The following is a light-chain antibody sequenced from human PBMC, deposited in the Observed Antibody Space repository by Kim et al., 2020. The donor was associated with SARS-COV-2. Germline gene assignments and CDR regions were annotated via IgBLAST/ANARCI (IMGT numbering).Light chain of an antibody. CDR2: EVS. CDR3: FSYAGSNNWV. V-gene: IGLV2-8*01. J-gene: IGLJ3*02. CDR1: SSDIGGYND. Sequence: GQSVTTSCTGTSSDIGGYNDVSWYQQHPGKAPKLMIYEVSKRPSGVPDRFSGSKSGNTASLTVSGLQAEDEADYYCFSYAGSNNWVFGGGTQLTVL.